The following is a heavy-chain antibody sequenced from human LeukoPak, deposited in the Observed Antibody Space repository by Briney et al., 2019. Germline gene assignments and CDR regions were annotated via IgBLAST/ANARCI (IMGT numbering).Heavy chain of an antibody. CDR2: IYYSGST. D-gene: IGHD6-6*01. CDR3: VRGYSWSSYRDAFDL. Sequence: SETLSLTCNVSGGSMTSYYCSWIRQAPEKGLEWIGYIYYSGSTNYNPSLKSRVTISVDTSKNQFSLKVTSVTAADTAVYYCVRGYSWSSYRDAFDLWGLGKTLTVSS. J-gene: IGHJ3*01. V-gene: IGHV4-59*01. CDR1: GGSMTSYY.